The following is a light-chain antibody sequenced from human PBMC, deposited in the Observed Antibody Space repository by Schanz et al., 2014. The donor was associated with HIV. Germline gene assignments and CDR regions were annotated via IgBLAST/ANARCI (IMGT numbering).Light chain of an antibody. CDR2: DVS. J-gene: IGLJ2*01. CDR1: SSNVGGYDY. V-gene: IGLV2-14*03. CDR3: CSYAGTSTFVV. Sequence: QSALTQPASVSGSPGQSITISCTGTSSNVGGYDYVSWYQQHPGKAPKLIIYDVSNRPSGISYRFSGSKSGNTASLTISGLQAEDEGDYYCCSYAGTSTFVVFGGGTKVTVL.